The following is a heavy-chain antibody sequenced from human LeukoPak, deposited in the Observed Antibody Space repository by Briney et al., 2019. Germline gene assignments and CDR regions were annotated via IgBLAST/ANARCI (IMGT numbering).Heavy chain of an antibody. V-gene: IGHV1-2*02. D-gene: IGHD3-16*02. J-gene: IGHJ4*02. CDR1: GYTFTGYH. Sequence: ASVKVSCKTTGYTFTGYHLHWVRQAPGQGLEWMAWIQSDSGDTNYAQKFQGRATVTRDKFTRTSYIEVDRLSSDDTAVYYRARDLTGDLYTFFDYWGQGTLVTVSS. CDR2: IQSDSGDT. CDR3: ARDLTGDLYTFFDY.